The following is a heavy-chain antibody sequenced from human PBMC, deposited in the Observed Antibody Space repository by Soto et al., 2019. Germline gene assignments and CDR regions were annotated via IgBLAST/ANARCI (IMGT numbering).Heavy chain of an antibody. J-gene: IGHJ5*02. Sequence: SVKVSCKASGGTFSSYAVNWMRQAPGQGLEWIGGVIPIFGRTNYAQKFQGRVSITADLSTSTVYMNLSSLKSEDTAAYYCARVAQVGSGWFDPWGQGTLVPVSS. CDR2: VIPIFGRT. D-gene: IGHD1-26*01. V-gene: IGHV1-69*13. CDR3: ARVAQVGSGWFDP. CDR1: GGTFSSYA.